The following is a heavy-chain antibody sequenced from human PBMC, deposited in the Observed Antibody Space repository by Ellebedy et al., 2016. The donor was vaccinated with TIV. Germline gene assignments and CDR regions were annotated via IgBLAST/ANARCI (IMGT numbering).Heavy chain of an antibody. V-gene: IGHV3-30*18. Sequence: GESLKISCAASEFTFNTYGMNWVRQAPGKGLEWVALISSDGSSTSYADSVKGRFTISRDNSKNTLYLQMNSLREGDTAVYYCAKRYRSYFDYWGQGTLVTVSS. CDR2: ISSDGSST. CDR1: EFTFNTYG. CDR3: AKRYRSYFDY. D-gene: IGHD1-1*01. J-gene: IGHJ4*02.